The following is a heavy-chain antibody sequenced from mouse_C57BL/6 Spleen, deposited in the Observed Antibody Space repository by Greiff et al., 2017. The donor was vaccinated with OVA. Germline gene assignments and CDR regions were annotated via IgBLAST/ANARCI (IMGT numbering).Heavy chain of an antibody. CDR3: ASYGYGAWFAY. V-gene: IGHV5-17*01. D-gene: IGHD2-2*01. Sequence: EVKLVESGGGLVKPGGSLKLSCAASGFTFSDYGMHWVRQAPEKGLEWVAYISSGSSTIYYADTVKGRFTISRDNAKNTLFLQMTSLRSEDTAMYYCASYGYGAWFAYWGQGTLVTVSA. CDR1: GFTFSDYG. CDR2: ISSGSSTI. J-gene: IGHJ3*01.